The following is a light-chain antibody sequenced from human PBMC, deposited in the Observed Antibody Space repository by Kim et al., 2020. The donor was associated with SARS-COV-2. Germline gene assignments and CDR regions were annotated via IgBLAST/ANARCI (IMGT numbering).Light chain of an antibody. V-gene: IGKV1-39*01. CDR1: QSVHTY. CDR3: QQSYRASYT. J-gene: IGKJ2*01. Sequence: SASVGDRVTIACRASQSVHTYLNWYQQKPGKAPKLLIYAASSLHSGVPSRFSGCGSGTDFTLTISSLQPDDFATYYCQQSYRASYTFGQGTKLEI. CDR2: AAS.